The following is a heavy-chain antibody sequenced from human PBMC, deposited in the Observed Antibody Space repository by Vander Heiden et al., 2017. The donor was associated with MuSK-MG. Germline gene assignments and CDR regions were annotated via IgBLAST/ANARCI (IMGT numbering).Heavy chain of an antibody. D-gene: IGHD3-22*01. J-gene: IGHJ4*02. V-gene: IGHV3-30*02. CDR3: AREGSRGYPVFDY. CDR1: GFTFSAYG. Sequence: QVQLVESGGGVVQPGGSLRLSCAASGFTFSAYGMHWVRQDPGKGLEWVAFIRNDGSNKLYADSVKGRFTISRDNSKNTLYLQMDRLRGEDTAVFYCAREGSRGYPVFDYWGQGTLVTVSS. CDR2: IRNDGSNK.